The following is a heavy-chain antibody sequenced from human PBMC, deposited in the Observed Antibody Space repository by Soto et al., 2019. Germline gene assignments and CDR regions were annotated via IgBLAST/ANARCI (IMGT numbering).Heavy chain of an antibody. V-gene: IGHV1-18*01. Sequence: ASVKVSCKASGYTFTSYGISWVRQAPGQGLEWMGWISTYNGNTNYAQNLQGRVTMTSDTPTSTAYMELRSLRSDDTAFYYCVRDEISSAGLDPWGQGTLVTVSS. CDR3: VRDEISSAGLDP. CDR1: GYTFTSYG. CDR2: ISTYNGNT. J-gene: IGHJ5*02.